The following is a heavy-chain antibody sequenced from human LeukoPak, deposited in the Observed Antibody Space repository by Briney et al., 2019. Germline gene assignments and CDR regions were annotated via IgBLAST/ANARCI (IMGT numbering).Heavy chain of an antibody. V-gene: IGHV4-4*07. D-gene: IGHD4-17*01. CDR1: GNSFGDYY. CDR3: TRDTGTTGEVKFDP. CDR2: IYTSGST. Sequence: PSETLSLTCTVSGNSFGDYYWSWIRQPAGKGPEWIGRIYTSGSTTYNPSLKSRVTMSVDTSKSQFSLNLMSVTAADTAAYYCTRDTGTTGEVKFDPWGQGTLVTVSS. J-gene: IGHJ5*02.